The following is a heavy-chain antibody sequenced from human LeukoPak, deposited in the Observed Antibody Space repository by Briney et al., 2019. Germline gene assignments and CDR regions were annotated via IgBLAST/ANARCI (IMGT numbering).Heavy chain of an antibody. Sequence: ASVKVSCQASGGTFSSYAISWVRQAPGQGLEWMGGIIPIFGTANYAQKFQGRVTITTDESTSTAYMELSSLRSEDTAVYYCAAPVVGAFAFDIWGQGTMVTVSS. D-gene: IGHD1-26*01. CDR3: AAPVVGAFAFDI. J-gene: IGHJ3*02. CDR2: IIPIFGTA. V-gene: IGHV1-69*05. CDR1: GGTFSSYA.